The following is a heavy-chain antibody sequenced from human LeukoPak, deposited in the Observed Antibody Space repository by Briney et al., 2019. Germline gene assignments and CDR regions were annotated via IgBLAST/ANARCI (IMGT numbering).Heavy chain of an antibody. V-gene: IGHV6-1*01. CDR2: TYYRSKWYN. Sequence: SQTLSLTCVVSGDSVPSKNGAWNWIRQSPSGGLEWLGRTYYRSKWYNDYAESMEGRMTISQDTSKNQYSLHLNSVTPDDTAVYFCARDFGTTGWHTFDYWGQGTLVTVSS. CDR1: GDSVPSKNGA. D-gene: IGHD6-19*01. CDR3: ARDFGTTGWHTFDY. J-gene: IGHJ4*02.